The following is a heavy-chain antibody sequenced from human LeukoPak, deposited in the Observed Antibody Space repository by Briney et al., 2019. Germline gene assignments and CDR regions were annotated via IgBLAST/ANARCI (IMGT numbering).Heavy chain of an antibody. V-gene: IGHV3-66*01. CDR3: ARIHRRDVYFAY. D-gene: IGHD1-14*01. J-gene: IGHJ4*02. CDR2: IYSGGST. CDR1: GFTVSSNY. Sequence: PGGSLRLSCAASGFTVSSNYMSWVRQAPGKGLEWVSVIYSGGSTYYADSVKGRFTISRDNSKNTLYLQMNSLRAEETAVYSRARIHRRDVYFAYWGQGTLVTVSS.